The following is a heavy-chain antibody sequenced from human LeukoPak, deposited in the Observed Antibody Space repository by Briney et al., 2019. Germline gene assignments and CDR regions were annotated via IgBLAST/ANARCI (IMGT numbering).Heavy chain of an antibody. CDR2: TRYDGSNK. V-gene: IGHV3-30*02. Sequence: GGALRLSCGSCGFIFNNYDMYWVRQAPGEGRGWVAFTRYDGSNKYYADSVKSRFTVSRDNSKNSLYLQMNTLRAEETAVYYCAKDSRDGAFSLEWLPHYMDVWGKGTTVTVSS. CDR3: AKDSRDGAFSLEWLPHYMDV. D-gene: IGHD3-3*01. J-gene: IGHJ6*03. CDR1: GFIFNNYD.